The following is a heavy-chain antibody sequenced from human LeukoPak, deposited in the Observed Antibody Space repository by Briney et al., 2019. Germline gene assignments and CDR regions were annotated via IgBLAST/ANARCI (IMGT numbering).Heavy chain of an antibody. J-gene: IGHJ4*02. CDR2: IKQDGSEK. V-gene: IGHV3-7*01. CDR3: ARDAGGYSTFGY. D-gene: IGHD3-3*01. Sequence: GGSLRLSCAASGFIFSSYWMSWVRQAPGKGLEWVANIKQDGSEKYYVDSVKGRFTISRDNAKNSLYLQMNSLRAEDTAVYYCARDAGGYSTFGYWGQGTLVTVSS. CDR1: GFIFSSYW.